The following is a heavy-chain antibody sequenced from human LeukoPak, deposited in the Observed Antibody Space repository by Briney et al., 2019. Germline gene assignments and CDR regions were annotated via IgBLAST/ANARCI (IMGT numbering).Heavy chain of an antibody. D-gene: IGHD3-10*01. V-gene: IGHV1-2*02. CDR1: GYTFTGYY. CDR3: ARGGYTMVRGDYYGMDV. Sequence: GASVKVSCKASGYTFTGYYMHWVRQAPGQGLEWMGWINPNSGGTNYAQKFQGRVTMTRDTSISTAYMELSRLRSDDTAVYYCARGGYTMVRGDYYGMDVWGQGTTVTVSS. J-gene: IGHJ6*02. CDR2: INPNSGGT.